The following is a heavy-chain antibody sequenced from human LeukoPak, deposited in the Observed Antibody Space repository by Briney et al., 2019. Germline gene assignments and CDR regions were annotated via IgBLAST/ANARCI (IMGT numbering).Heavy chain of an antibody. D-gene: IGHD3-22*01. J-gene: IGHJ4*02. CDR2: IYYSGST. V-gene: IGHV4-59*08. CDR1: GGSISSYY. Sequence: SETLSLTCTVSGGSISSYYWSWIRQPPGKGLEWIGYIYYSGSTNYNPSLKSRVTISVDTSKNQFSLKLSSVTAADTAVYYCASGYYYDSSGYYPPWYWGQGTLVTVSS. CDR3: ASGYYYDSSGYYPPWY.